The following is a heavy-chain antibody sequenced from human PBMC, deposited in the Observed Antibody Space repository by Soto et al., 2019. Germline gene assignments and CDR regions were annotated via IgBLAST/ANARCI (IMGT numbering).Heavy chain of an antibody. D-gene: IGHD1-1*01. CDR1: GGSFSGYY. J-gene: IGHJ4*02. CDR2: INHSGST. CDR3: ARGVSLFRRVGRTGPQPPTVASKGSIDY. Sequence: SETLSLTCAVYGGSFSGYYWSWIRQPPGKGLEWIGEINHSGSTNYNPSLKSRVNISVDTSKNQFSLKLSSVTAADTAVYYCARGVSLFRRVGRTGPQPPTVASKGSIDYWGQGTLVTVSS. V-gene: IGHV4-34*01.